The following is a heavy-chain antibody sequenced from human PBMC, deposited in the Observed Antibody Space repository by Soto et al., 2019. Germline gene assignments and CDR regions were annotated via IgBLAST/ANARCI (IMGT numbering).Heavy chain of an antibody. Sequence: QVRLVQSGVEVKKPGASVKVSCKASGYTFTSYGISWVRQAPGQGLEWMGWISAYNGNTNYAQKLQGRVTMTTDTSTSTAYMELRSLRSDDTAVYYCAREGYCISTSCRHYDYYGMDVWGQGTTVTVSS. CDR2: ISAYNGNT. J-gene: IGHJ6*02. CDR3: AREGYCISTSCRHYDYYGMDV. D-gene: IGHD2-2*01. CDR1: GYTFTSYG. V-gene: IGHV1-18*01.